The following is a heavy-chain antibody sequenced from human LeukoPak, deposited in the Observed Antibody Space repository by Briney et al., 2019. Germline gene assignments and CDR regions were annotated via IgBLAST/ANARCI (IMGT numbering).Heavy chain of an antibody. V-gene: IGHV4-38-2*02. CDR3: ARSDHYSTDY. CDR2: IFHSVST. D-gene: IGHD4-11*01. Sequence: SATLSLTCTVAGGSISTSYYWGWIRQPPGKGLEWIGSIFHSVSTYYSTSLKSRVTILVDTSKNQFSLKLSSVTAADTAVYYSARSDHYSTDYRGQGTLVTVSS. J-gene: IGHJ4*02. CDR1: GGSISTSYY.